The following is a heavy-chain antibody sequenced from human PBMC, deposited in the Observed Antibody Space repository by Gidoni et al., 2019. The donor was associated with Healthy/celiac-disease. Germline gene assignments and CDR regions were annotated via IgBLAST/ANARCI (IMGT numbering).Heavy chain of an antibody. J-gene: IGHJ5*02. V-gene: IGHV4-34*01. Sequence: VYGGSFSGYYWSWIRQPPRKGLEWIGEINHSGSTNYNPPLKSRVTISVDTSKNQFSLKLSSVTAADTAVYYCARGEGIVVVPAAVDGNWFDPWGQGTLVTVSS. D-gene: IGHD2-2*01. CDR1: GGSFSGYY. CDR2: INHSGST. CDR3: ARGEGIVVVPAAVDGNWFDP.